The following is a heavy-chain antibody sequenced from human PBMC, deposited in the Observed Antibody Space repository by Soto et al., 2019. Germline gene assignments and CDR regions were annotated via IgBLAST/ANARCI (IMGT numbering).Heavy chain of an antibody. CDR1: GYTFTSYG. CDR2: ISAYNGNT. V-gene: IGHV1-18*01. CDR3: ATATRIYSSGSLDY. D-gene: IGHD6-19*01. Sequence: ASVKVSCKAAGYTFTSYGISWVRQAPGQGLEWMGWISAYNGNTNYAQKLQGRVTMTTDTSTSTAYMELRSLRSDDTAVYYCATATRIYSSGSLDYWGQGTLVSVSS. J-gene: IGHJ4*02.